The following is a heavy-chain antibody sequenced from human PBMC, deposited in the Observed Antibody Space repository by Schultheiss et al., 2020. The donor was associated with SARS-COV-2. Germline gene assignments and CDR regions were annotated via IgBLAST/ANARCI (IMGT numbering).Heavy chain of an antibody. Sequence: GGSLRLSCAASGFTFSSYAISWVRQAPGQGLEWMGWISAYNGNTNYAQKFQGRVTMTRNTSISTAYMELSSLRSEDTAVYYCATWGYSSSWYGRGYYYYYGMDVWGQGTTVTVSS. CDR1: GFTFSSYA. J-gene: IGHJ6*02. D-gene: IGHD6-13*01. V-gene: IGHV1-8*02. CDR3: ATWGYSSSWYGRGYYYYYGMDV. CDR2: ISAYNGNT.